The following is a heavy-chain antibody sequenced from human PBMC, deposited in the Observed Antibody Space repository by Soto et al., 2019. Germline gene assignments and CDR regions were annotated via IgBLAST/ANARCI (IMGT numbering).Heavy chain of an antibody. CDR3: AGQVVSGYNFDY. J-gene: IGHJ4*02. V-gene: IGHV4-59*01. CDR1: GGSISTYY. D-gene: IGHD5-12*01. CDR2: IHYSGTT. Sequence: PSETLSLTCTVSGGSISTYYWNWIRQPPGKGLEWIGYIHYSGTTNHNPSLKSRVTISVDTSKNQFSLKLTSVTAADTAVYYCAGQVVSGYNFDYWGQGSLVTVSS.